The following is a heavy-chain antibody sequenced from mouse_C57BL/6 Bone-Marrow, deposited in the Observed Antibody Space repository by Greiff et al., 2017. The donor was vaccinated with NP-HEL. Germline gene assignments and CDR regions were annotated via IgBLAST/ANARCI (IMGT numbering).Heavy chain of an antibody. D-gene: IGHD1-1*01. Sequence: DVMLVESGGDLVKPGGSLKLSCAASGFTFSSYGMSWVRQTPDQRLEWVATLSSGGSYTYYPDSVKGRFTISRDNAKNTLYLQMSSLMSEDTAMYYCARHPFITTVVADAMDYWGQGTSVTVSS. CDR3: ARHPFITTVVADAMDY. V-gene: IGHV5-6*02. CDR2: LSSGGSYT. J-gene: IGHJ4*01. CDR1: GFTFSSYG.